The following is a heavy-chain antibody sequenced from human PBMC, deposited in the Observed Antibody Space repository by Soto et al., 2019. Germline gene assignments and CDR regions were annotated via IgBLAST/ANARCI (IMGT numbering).Heavy chain of an antibody. CDR1: GGSISSGGYS. CDR2: ISHSGST. V-gene: IGHV4-30-2*01. Sequence: ASETLSLTCAVSGGSISSGGYSWSWIRQPPGKGLECIGYISHSGSTYYNPSLKSRVTISVDRSKNQFSLKLSSVTAADTAVYYCARDKITGLFDYWGQGTLVTVPQ. D-gene: IGHD2-8*02. J-gene: IGHJ4*02. CDR3: ARDKITGLFDY.